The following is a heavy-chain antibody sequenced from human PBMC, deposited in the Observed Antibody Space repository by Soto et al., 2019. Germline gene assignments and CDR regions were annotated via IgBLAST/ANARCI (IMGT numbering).Heavy chain of an antibody. V-gene: IGHV4-39*01. CDR2: IYYSGST. J-gene: IGHJ4*02. CDR1: GGSISSSSYY. Sequence: QLQLQESGPGLVKPSETLSLTCTVSGGSISSSSYYWGWIRQPPGKGLEWIGSIYYSGSTYYNPSLKGRLAVSIDTSKTQFSLTLSSVTAADTAVYYCARSPPGTAMVIVAYWGQGTLVTVSS. D-gene: IGHD5-18*01. CDR3: ARSPPGTAMVIVAY.